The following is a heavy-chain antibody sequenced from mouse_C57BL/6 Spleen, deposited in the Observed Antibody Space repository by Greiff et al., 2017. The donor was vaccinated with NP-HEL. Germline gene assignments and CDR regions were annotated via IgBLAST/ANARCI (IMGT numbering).Heavy chain of an antibody. CDR3: ARGYGNPFAY. Sequence: EVQLQQSGPELVKPGASVKIPCKASGYTFTDYNMDWVKQSHGKSLEWIGDINPNNGGTIYNEKFKGKATLTVDKSYSTAYMELRSLTSEDTAVYYWARGYGNPFAYWGQGTLVTVSA. CDR2: INPNNGGT. J-gene: IGHJ3*01. V-gene: IGHV1-18*01. D-gene: IGHD2-1*01. CDR1: GYTFTDYN.